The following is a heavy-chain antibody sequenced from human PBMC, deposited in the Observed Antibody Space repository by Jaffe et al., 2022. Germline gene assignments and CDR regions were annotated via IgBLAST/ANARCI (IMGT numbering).Heavy chain of an antibody. CDR1: GFSLSTSGVG. CDR2: IYWDDDK. D-gene: IGHD1-26*01. CDR3: AHEEGGSYYRAHAFDI. J-gene: IGHJ3*02. Sequence: QITLKESGPTLVKPTQTLTLTCTFSGFSLSTSGVGVGWIRQPPGKALEWLALIYWDDDKRYSPSLKSRLTITKDTSKNQVVLTMTNMDPVDTATYYCAHEEGGSYYRAHAFDIWGQGTMVTVSS. V-gene: IGHV2-5*02.